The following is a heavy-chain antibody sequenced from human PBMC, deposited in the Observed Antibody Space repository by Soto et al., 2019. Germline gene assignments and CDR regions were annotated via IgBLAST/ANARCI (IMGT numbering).Heavy chain of an antibody. V-gene: IGHV4-31*03. J-gene: IGHJ6*03. CDR3: ARVTVAYSMAV. CDR1: GGSISSGGYY. CDR2: IYYSGST. D-gene: IGHD4-4*01. Sequence: QVQLQESGPGLVKPSQTLSLTCTVSGGSISSGGYYWSWIRQHPGKGLEWIGYIYYSGSTYYNPSLKSRLTIALGPSKNQFSLKLSSVTAADTAVYYCARVTVAYSMAVWGKGTTVPVSS.